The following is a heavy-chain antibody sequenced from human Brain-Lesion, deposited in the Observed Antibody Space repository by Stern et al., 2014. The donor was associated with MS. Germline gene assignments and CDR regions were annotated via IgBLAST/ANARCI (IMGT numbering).Heavy chain of an antibody. CDR3: ARDNKVYGIDV. J-gene: IGHJ6*02. CDR2: IRNKANSYSN. Sequence: EVQLVESGGGLVQPGGSLRLSCAASGFTFSDHFIDWVRQAPGKGLEWVGRIRNKANSYSNEYAASVKGRFTFSRDDSKNSLFVQMNSLRIEDTAIYYCARDNKVYGIDVLGQGTSVTVSS. CDR1: GFTFSDHF. D-gene: IGHD2/OR15-2a*01. V-gene: IGHV3-72*01.